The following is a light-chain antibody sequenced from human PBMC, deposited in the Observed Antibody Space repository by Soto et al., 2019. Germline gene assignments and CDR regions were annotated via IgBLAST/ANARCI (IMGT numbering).Light chain of an antibody. CDR2: GAS. V-gene: IGKV3-20*01. J-gene: IGKJ1*01. Sequence: EMVLTQSPGTLSWSPGERATLSCRASQSVSSSHLAWYQQKPGQAPRLLIYGASSRATGIPDRFSGSGSGTDFTLTISRLEPEDFAVYYCQQYSSFPRTFGQGTKVESK. CDR1: QSVSSSH. CDR3: QQYSSFPRT.